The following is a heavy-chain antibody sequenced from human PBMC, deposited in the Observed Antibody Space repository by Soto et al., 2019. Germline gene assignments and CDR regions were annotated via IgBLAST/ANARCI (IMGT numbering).Heavy chain of an antibody. D-gene: IGHD3-3*01. CDR1: GFIFSNYP. CDR3: ARDQSSGDFWSGYPPDS. V-gene: IGHV3-30-3*01. CDR2: ISYDGGSE. Sequence: GGSLRLSCVASGFIFSNYPMHWVRQAPGKGLEWVAVISYDGGSEYYADSVKGRFTISRDNSKDTLYLQMNSLRVEDTAVYFCARDQSSGDFWSGYPPDSWGPGTPVTVSS. J-gene: IGHJ5*01.